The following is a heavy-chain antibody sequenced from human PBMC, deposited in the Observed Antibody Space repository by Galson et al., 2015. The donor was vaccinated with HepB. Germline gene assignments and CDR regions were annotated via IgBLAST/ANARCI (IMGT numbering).Heavy chain of an antibody. D-gene: IGHD3-22*01. V-gene: IGHV3-30*04. CDR1: GFTFSSYA. J-gene: IGHJ4*02. CDR2: ISYDGSNK. CDR3: ARDQGYYDSSGNFDY. Sequence: SLRLSCAASGFTFSSYAMHWVRQAPGKGLEWVAVISYDGSNKYYADSVKGRFTISRDSSKNTLYLQMNSLRAEDTAVYYCARDQGYYDSSGNFDYWGQGTLVTVSS.